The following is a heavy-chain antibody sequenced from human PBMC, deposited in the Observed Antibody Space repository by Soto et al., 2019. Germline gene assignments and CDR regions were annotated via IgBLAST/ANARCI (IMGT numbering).Heavy chain of an antibody. CDR1: GFTFNDYY. CDR3: AREPYSSSRVYGMDV. Sequence: QVQVVESGGDLVKPGGSLRLSCAASGFTFNDYYMNWIRQAPGKGLEWVSYISSSGSIIDYADSVKGRFTISRDSARNSLYLQMNSLRVEDTAVYYCAREPYSSSRVYGMDVWDQGTTVTVSS. V-gene: IGHV3-11*01. CDR2: ISSSGSII. D-gene: IGHD6-13*01. J-gene: IGHJ6*02.